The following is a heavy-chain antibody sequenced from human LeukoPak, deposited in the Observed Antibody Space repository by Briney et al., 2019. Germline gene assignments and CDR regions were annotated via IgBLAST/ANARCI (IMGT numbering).Heavy chain of an antibody. CDR2: ISYDGSDE. J-gene: IGHJ4*02. CDR3: AKDLHGAFDY. V-gene: IGHV3-30*04. CDR1: GFTFSTYA. Sequence: PGGSLRLSCAASGFTFSTYAMHWVRQAPGKGLEWVAVISYDGSDEYYADSVKGRFTISRDNSKITLYLHMHSLRADDTALYYCAKDLHGAFDYWGQGILVTVSS. D-gene: IGHD3-10*01.